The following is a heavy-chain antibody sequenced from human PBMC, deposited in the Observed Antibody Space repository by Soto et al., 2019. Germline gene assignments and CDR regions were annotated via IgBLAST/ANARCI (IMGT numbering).Heavy chain of an antibody. Sequence: EVQLVGSGGGLVQPGGSLRLSCEASGFTFSTYSMNWVRQAPGKGMEWISYISSTSGTTYYADSVKGRFTISRDNAKNSLYLQMNSLRDEDTAVYYCARVYCGGGTCHAAFDVWGQGTMVAVS. V-gene: IGHV3-48*02. CDR3: ARVYCGGGTCHAAFDV. CDR2: ISSTSGTT. D-gene: IGHD2-21*01. J-gene: IGHJ3*01. CDR1: GFTFSTYS.